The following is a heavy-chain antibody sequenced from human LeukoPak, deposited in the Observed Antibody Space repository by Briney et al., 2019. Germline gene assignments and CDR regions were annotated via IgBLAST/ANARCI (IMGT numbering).Heavy chain of an antibody. CDR3: RGITMVRGVIRRRLDV. V-gene: IGHV3-15*01. D-gene: IGHD3-10*01. CDR2: IKSKTDGGTT. J-gene: IGHJ6*04. CDR1: GFTFSNAW. Sequence: GGSLRLSCAASGFTFSNAWMSWVRQAPGKGLEWVGRIKSKTDGGTTDYAAPVKARFTISRDDSKNTLYLQMNSLKTEDTAVYYCRGITMVRGVIRRRLDVWGKGTTVTISS.